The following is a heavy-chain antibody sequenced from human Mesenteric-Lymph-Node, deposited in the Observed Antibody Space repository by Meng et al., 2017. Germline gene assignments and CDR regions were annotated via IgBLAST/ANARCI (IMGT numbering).Heavy chain of an antibody. Sequence: QVPAQDTGPGLVKPSETLSLTCTVSVGSISSYYWGWIRQPAGKGLEWIGRIYTSGSTNYNPYLKSRVTMSVDTSKNQFSLKLSSVTAADTAVYYCARAGERTLYYYDSSGYHQWGQGTLVTVSS. CDR3: ARAGERTLYYYDSSGYHQ. CDR1: VGSISSYY. V-gene: IGHV4-4*07. CDR2: IYTSGST. D-gene: IGHD3-22*01. J-gene: IGHJ4*02.